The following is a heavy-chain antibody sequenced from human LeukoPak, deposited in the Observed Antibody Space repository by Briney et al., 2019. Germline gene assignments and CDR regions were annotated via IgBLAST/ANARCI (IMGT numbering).Heavy chain of an antibody. V-gene: IGHV3-30*04. J-gene: IGHJ6*02. CDR2: ISYDGSDQ. CDR1: GISFSDYS. Sequence: GKSLRLSCAASGISFSDYSMHWVRQAPGKGLECVAVISYDGSDQYYADSVKGRFTISRDNSKNTLYLQMNSLRAEDTAVYYCAREFPLYGMDVWGQGTTVTVSS. CDR3: AREFPLYGMDV.